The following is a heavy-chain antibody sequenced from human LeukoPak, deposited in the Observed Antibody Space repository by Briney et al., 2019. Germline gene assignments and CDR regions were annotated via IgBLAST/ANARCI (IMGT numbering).Heavy chain of an antibody. J-gene: IGHJ5*02. CDR3: AKCSILGSSWYRGGIDP. Sequence: GGSLRLSCAASGFTFSSYGMHWVRQAPGKGLEWVAVISYDGSNKYYADSVKGRFTISRDNSKNTLYLQMNSLRAEDTAVYYCAKCSILGSSWYRGGIDPWGQGTLVTVSS. CDR1: GFTFSSYG. CDR2: ISYDGSNK. V-gene: IGHV3-30*18. D-gene: IGHD6-13*01.